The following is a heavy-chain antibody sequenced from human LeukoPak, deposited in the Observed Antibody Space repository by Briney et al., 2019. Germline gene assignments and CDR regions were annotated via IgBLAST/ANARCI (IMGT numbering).Heavy chain of an antibody. J-gene: IGHJ4*02. CDR3: AVSYSGSLDY. V-gene: IGHV3-23*01. Sequence: GGSLRLSCAASGFTFSSYTMSWVRQAPGKGLEWVSIISGSGDNKYHADSVKGRFTISRDNSKNTLYLQMNSLRAEDTAVYYCAVSYSGSLDYWGQGTLVTVSS. D-gene: IGHD6-13*01. CDR2: ISGSGDNK. CDR1: GFTFSSYT.